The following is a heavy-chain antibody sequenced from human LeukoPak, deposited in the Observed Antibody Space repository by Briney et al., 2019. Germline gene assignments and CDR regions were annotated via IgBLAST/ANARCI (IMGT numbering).Heavy chain of an antibody. Sequence: SETLSLTCTVSGGSISSYYWSWIRQPPGKGLEWIGYIYYSGSTYYNPSLKSRVTISVDTSKNQFSLKLSSVTAADTAVYYCARTYSSDGMDVWGQGTTVTVSS. CDR2: IYYSGST. J-gene: IGHJ6*02. D-gene: IGHD2-21*01. CDR1: GGSISSYY. V-gene: IGHV4-59*06. CDR3: ARTYSSDGMDV.